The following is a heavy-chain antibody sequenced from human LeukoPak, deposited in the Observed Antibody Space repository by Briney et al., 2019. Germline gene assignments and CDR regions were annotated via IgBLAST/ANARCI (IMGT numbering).Heavy chain of an antibody. Sequence: SGTLSLTCTVSGGSISSYYWSWIRQPPGKGLEWIGYIFDSGRTNYNPSLASRATISVDTSKSQFSLRLSSVTAADTALYYCASQYNWNEVCFEYWGRGTLVTVSS. D-gene: IGHD1-1*01. V-gene: IGHV4-59*01. CDR2: IFDSGRT. CDR3: ASQYNWNEVCFEY. J-gene: IGHJ4*02. CDR1: GGSISSYY.